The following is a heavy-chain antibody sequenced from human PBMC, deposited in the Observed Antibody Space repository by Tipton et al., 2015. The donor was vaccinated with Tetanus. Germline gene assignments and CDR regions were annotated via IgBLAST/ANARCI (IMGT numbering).Heavy chain of an antibody. Sequence: SLRLSCTASGFTFSIYGMHWVRQAPGKGLEWVAVVSHDGSNEYYADSVKGRFTISRDNAKNLLYLQMNSLRAEDTAVYYCVKDGTDNLDYWGQGTLVPVSS. V-gene: IGHV3-30*18. CDR3: VKDGTDNLDY. D-gene: IGHD1-26*01. J-gene: IGHJ4*02. CDR1: GFTFSIYG. CDR2: VSHDGSNE.